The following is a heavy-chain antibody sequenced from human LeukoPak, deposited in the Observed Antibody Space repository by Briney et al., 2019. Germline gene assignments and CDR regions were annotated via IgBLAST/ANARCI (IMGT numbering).Heavy chain of an antibody. V-gene: IGHV3-33*01. J-gene: IGHJ4*02. CDR1: GFNFRDSG. Sequence: GGSLRLSCAASGFNFRDSGMHWVRQAPGKGLEWVAVMWNDGITGKYADSVRGRFSVSRDNSKNTLYLQMNSLRAEDTAVYYCARNLYYYDSSGMGYWGQGTLVTVSS. CDR2: MWNDGITG. CDR3: ARNLYYYDSSGMGY. D-gene: IGHD3-22*01.